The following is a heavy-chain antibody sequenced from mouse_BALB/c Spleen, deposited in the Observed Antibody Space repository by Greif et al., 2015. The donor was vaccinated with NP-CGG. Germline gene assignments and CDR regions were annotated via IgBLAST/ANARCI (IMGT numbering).Heavy chain of an antibody. V-gene: IGHV5-17*02. Sequence: EVKVVESGGGLVQPGGSRKLSCAASGFTFSSFGMHWVRQAPEKGLEWVAYISSGSSTIYYADTVKGRFTISRDNPKNILFLQMTSLRSEDTAMYYCARSGYDYGYAMDYWGQGTSVTVSS. CDR2: ISSGSSTI. J-gene: IGHJ4*01. CDR3: ARSGYDYGYAMDY. D-gene: IGHD2-4*01. CDR1: GFTFSSFG.